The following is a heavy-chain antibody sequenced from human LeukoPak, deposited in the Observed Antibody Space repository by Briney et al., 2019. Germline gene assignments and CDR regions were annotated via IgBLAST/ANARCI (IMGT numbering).Heavy chain of an antibody. CDR1: GFTFSSYE. V-gene: IGHV3-48*03. CDR2: IGNSGGIM. Sequence: GGSLRLSCAASGFTFSSYEMNWVRQAPGKGLEWVSYIGNSGGIMYYAESVKGRFTISRDNARNSLFLQMNSLRAEDTAVYYCAKDPAYCGDVCRHSYMDVWGKGTTVTVSS. D-gene: IGHD2-21*02. J-gene: IGHJ6*03. CDR3: AKDPAYCGDVCRHSYMDV.